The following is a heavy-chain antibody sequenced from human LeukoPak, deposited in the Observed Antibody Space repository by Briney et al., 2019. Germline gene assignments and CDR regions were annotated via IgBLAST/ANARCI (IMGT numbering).Heavy chain of an antibody. V-gene: IGHV4-39*07. CDR3: ARVRQQLGPDFDY. D-gene: IGHD6-13*01. CDR2: IYYSGST. J-gene: IGHJ4*02. CDR1: GGSISSSSYY. Sequence: SETLSLTCTVSGGSISSSSYYWGWIRQPPGKGLEWIGSIYYSGSTYYNPSLKSRVTISVDTSKNQFSLKLSSVTAADTAVYYCARVRQQLGPDFDYWGQGTLVTVSS.